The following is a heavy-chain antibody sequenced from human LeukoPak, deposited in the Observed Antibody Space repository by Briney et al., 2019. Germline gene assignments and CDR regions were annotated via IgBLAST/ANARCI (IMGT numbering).Heavy chain of an antibody. CDR3: ARDCSTCYPY. V-gene: IGHV3-48*03. J-gene: IGHJ4*02. CDR1: GFTFSAYA. Sequence: PGGSLRLSCEASGFTFSAYAMNWVRQAPGKGLEWVSYISTSGDSTHYADSVRGRFTISRDNAKDSLYLQMNSLRAEDTAVYYCARDCSTCYPYWGQGTLVSVSS. D-gene: IGHD2-2*01. CDR2: ISTSGDST.